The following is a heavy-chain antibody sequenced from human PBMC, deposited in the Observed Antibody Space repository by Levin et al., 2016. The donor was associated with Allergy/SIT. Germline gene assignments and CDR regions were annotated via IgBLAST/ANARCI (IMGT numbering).Heavy chain of an antibody. CDR3: ARDRSQGVYGGNRQDAFDI. Sequence: WVRQAPGQGLEWMGGIIPIFGIANYAQKFQGRVTITADKSTSTAYMELSSLRSEDTAVYYCARDRSQGVYGGNRQDAFDIWGQGTMVTVSS. CDR2: IIPIFGIA. D-gene: IGHD4-23*01. V-gene: IGHV1-69*17. J-gene: IGHJ3*02.